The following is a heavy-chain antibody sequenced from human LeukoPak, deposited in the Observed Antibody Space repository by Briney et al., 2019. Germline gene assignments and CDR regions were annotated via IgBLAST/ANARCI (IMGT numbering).Heavy chain of an antibody. Sequence: QSGGSLRLSCAASGFTFSSYWMHWVRQAPGKGLEWVSAVARSGDTTYYADSVKGRFTISRDNSKNTLYLQMNSLRAEDTAVYYCAKDRNQYFDPNFDYWGQGTLVTVSS. D-gene: IGHD3-9*01. CDR2: VARSGDTT. CDR3: AKDRNQYFDPNFDY. V-gene: IGHV3-23*01. J-gene: IGHJ4*02. CDR1: GFTFSSYW.